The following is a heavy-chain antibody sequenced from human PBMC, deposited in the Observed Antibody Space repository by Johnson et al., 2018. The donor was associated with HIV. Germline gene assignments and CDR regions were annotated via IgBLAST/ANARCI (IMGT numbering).Heavy chain of an antibody. Sequence: VQLVESGGGVVRPGGSLRLSCTASGFTISSNYMSWVRQAPGKGLKWVSVIYTDDSIYYADSVKGRFTISRDNSKNTLYLQMNSLRAEDTAVYYCAREGDYVWGPGKVSDIWGQGTMVTVSS. CDR2: IYTDDSI. D-gene: IGHD3-16*01. J-gene: IGHJ3*02. V-gene: IGHV3-66*01. CDR1: GFTISSNY. CDR3: AREGDYVWGPGKVSDI.